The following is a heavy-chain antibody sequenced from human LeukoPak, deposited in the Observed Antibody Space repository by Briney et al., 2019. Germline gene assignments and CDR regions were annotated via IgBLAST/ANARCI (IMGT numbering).Heavy chain of an antibody. CDR3: AREIFNAPTPGAY. CDR2: VHRSGST. J-gene: IGHJ4*02. CDR1: MDSTNGNY. Sequence: SQTLSLTCAVSMDSTNGNYWSWVRQSPGPALGWFGEVHRSGSTNYQPSLKSRVTISIDRSKDQISLDLTSVTAADTAVYYCAREIFNAPTPGAYWGQGILVTVSS. V-gene: IGHV4-4*02. D-gene: IGHD2-15*01.